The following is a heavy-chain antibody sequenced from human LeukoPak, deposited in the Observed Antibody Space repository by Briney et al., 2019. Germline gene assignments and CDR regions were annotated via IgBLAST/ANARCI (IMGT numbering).Heavy chain of an antibody. CDR2: IYYSGST. D-gene: IGHD1-26*01. V-gene: IGHV4-39*01. CDR1: GGSLSSSSYY. Sequence: PSETLSLTCTVSGGSLSSSSYYWGWIRQPPGKGLEWIGSIYYSGSTYYNPSLKSRVTISVDTSKNQFSLKLSSVTAADTAVYYCARPTYSGSYYYWGQGTLVTVSS. CDR3: ARPTYSGSYYY. J-gene: IGHJ4*02.